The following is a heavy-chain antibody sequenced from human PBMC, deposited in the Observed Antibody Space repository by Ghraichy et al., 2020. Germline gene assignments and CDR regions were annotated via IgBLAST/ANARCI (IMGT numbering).Heavy chain of an antibody. Sequence: ASMKVSCKASGFTFSTYGLSWVRQAPGQGLDWMGWISGYNGNTSYAQKFQGRLTMTTDTGTSTAYMELRSLRFDDTAMDYCVRWRRGLKGWGRGPQPDYWGQGTLVTVSS. V-gene: IGHV1-18*01. D-gene: IGHD3-16*01. J-gene: IGHJ4*02. CDR3: VRWRRGLKGWGRGPQPDY. CDR1: GFTFSTYG. CDR2: ISGYNGNT.